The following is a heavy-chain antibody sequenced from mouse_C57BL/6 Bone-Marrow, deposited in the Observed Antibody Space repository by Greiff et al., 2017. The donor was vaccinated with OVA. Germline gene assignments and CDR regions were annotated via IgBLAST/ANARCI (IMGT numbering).Heavy chain of an antibody. D-gene: IGHD2-14*01. J-gene: IGHJ2*01. CDR3: ARGDRRYYFDY. CDR2: INPYNGGT. Sequence: VQLQQSGPVLVKPGASVKMSCKASGYTFTDYYMNWVKQSHGKSLEWIGVINPYNGGTSYNQKFKGKATLTVDKSSSTAYMELNSLTSEDSAVYYCARGDRRYYFDYWGQGTTLTVSS. CDR1: GYTFTDYY. V-gene: IGHV1-19*01.